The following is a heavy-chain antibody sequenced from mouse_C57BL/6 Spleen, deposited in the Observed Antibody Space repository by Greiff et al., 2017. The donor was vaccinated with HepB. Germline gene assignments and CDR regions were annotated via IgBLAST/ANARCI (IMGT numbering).Heavy chain of an antibody. D-gene: IGHD3-2*02. V-gene: IGHV1-52*01. CDR1: GYTFTSYW. CDR2: IDPSDSET. J-gene: IGHJ2*01. CDR3: ARGGTAQARFDY. Sequence: VQLQQSGAELVRPGSSVKLSCKASGYTFTSYWMHWVKQRPIQGLEWIGNIDPSDSETHYNQKFKDKATLTVDKSSSTAYMQLSSLTSEDSAVYYCARGGTAQARFDYWGQGTTLTVSS.